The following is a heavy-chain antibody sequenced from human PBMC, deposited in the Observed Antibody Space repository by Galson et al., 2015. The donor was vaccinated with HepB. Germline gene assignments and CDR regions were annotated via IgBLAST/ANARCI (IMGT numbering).Heavy chain of an antibody. D-gene: IGHD2-2*01. CDR2: ISYDGSNK. CDR3: AKDTVLVPAASRWFDP. V-gene: IGHV3-30*18. CDR1: GFTFSSYG. Sequence: SLRLSCAASGFTFSSYGMHWVRQAPGKGLEWVAVISYDGSNKFYAGSVKGRFTISRDNSKNTLYLQMNSLRAEDTAVYSCAKDTVLVPAASRWFDPWGQGTLVTVSS. J-gene: IGHJ5*02.